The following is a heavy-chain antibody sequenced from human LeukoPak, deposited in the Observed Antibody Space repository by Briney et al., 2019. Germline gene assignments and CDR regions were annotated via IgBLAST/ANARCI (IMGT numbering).Heavy chain of an antibody. J-gene: IGHJ5*02. CDR3: ATDHHTYQLLPHNWFDP. D-gene: IGHD2-2*01. CDR2: INPYNGNT. Sequence: ASVKVSCKASGYSFISYGISWVRHAPGQGTEWMGWINPYNGNTNYAEKVQGRVTLTTDTSTSTVYMELRSLRSDDTAVYFCATDHHTYQLLPHNWFDPWGQGTLVTVSS. CDR1: GYSFISYG. V-gene: IGHV1-18*01.